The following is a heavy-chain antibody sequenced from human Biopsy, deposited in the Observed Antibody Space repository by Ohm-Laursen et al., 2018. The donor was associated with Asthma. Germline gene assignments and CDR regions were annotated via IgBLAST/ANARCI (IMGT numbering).Heavy chain of an antibody. V-gene: IGHV1-69*13. CDR3: ARKAGSCISRSCYSLDF. CDR2: INSVFGTT. J-gene: IGHJ4*02. D-gene: IGHD2-15*01. CDR1: GGTFNTYV. Sequence: SVKVSCKSLGGTFNTYVIGWVRQAPGQGLEWMGGINSVFGTTTYPQKFQDRVTITADDSTSTVYMELSSLRSEDMAVYYCARKAGSCISRSCYSLDFWGQGTLVTVPS.